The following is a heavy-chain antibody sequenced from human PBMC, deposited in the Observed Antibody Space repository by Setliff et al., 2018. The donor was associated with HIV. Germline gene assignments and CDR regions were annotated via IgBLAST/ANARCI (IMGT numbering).Heavy chain of an antibody. D-gene: IGHD3-22*01. J-gene: IGHJ4*02. Sequence: GGSLRLSCAASGFTVSSNYMSWVHQAPGKGLEWVSGINWNGGSTGYADSVRGRFTISRDNSKNTLYLQMNSLRAEDTAVYFCARGGDYDSSGYYVTWGQGSLVTVSS. V-gene: IGHV3-53*01. CDR1: GFTVSSNY. CDR3: ARGGDYDSSGYYVT. CDR2: INWNGGST.